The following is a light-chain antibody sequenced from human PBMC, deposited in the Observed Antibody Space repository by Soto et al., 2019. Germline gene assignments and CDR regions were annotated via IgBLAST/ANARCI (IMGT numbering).Light chain of an antibody. CDR2: DVS. Sequence: QSVLTQPRSVSGSPGQSVTISCTGTSSDVGGYNYVSWYQQHPGKAPKLMIYDVSKRPSGVPDRFSGSKSGNTASLTISGLQADDEADYYCCSYAGSYTFVFGTGTKVPS. V-gene: IGLV2-11*01. CDR1: SSDVGGYNY. CDR3: CSYAGSYTFV. J-gene: IGLJ1*01.